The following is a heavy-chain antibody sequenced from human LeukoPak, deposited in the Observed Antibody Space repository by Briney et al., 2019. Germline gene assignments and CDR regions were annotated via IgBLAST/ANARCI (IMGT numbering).Heavy chain of an antibody. CDR3: ARHGDGPRIYSVAFDI. CDR2: IYYSGST. Sequence: SETLSLTCTVSGGSISSSSYYWGWICQPPGKGREWIRSIYYSGSTYYNPSLKSRVTISVDTSKNQFSLKLSSVTAADMAVYYCARHGDGPRIYSVAFDIWGQGTMVTVSS. D-gene: IGHD5-12*01. CDR1: GGSISSSSYY. J-gene: IGHJ3*02. V-gene: IGHV4-39*01.